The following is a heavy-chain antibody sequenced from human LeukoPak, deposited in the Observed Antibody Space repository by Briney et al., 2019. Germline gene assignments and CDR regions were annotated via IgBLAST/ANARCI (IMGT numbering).Heavy chain of an antibody. CDR3: ASSVVTPVPFDY. Sequence: SETLSLTCTVSGGSISSYYWSWIRQPPGKGLEWIGYIYYSGSTNYNPSLKSRVTISVDTSKNQFSLKLSSVTAADTAVYYCASSVVTPVPFDYWGQGTLVTVSS. J-gene: IGHJ4*02. CDR2: IYYSGST. D-gene: IGHD4-23*01. V-gene: IGHV4-59*01. CDR1: GGSISSYY.